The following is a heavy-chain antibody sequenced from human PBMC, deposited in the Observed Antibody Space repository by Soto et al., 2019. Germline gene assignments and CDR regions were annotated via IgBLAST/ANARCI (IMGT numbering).Heavy chain of an antibody. D-gene: IGHD4-4*01. Sequence: GGSLRLSCAASGFTVSNTYMTWVRQPPGKGLECVSAIYTAGGSNYADSVKGRFIIYGDNYKNKVYLEISSLRDEETAVYYCARELTVVKGGYDPWGQGTLVPVSS. CDR1: GFTVSNTY. CDR3: ARELTVVKGGYDP. CDR2: IYTAGGS. J-gene: IGHJ5*02. V-gene: IGHV3-53*01.